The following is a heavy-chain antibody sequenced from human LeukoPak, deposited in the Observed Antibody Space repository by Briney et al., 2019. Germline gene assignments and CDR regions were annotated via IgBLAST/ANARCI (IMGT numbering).Heavy chain of an antibody. CDR2: ISAYYGNT. CDR1: GYSLTSYG. CDR3: ARDRSPYSKYVQRQDY. D-gene: IGHD4-11*01. Sequence: ASVKVSCKASGYSLTSYGVTWVRQAPGQGLEWMGWISAYYGNTNYAQKFQGRVTMTTDTSTSTAYMEVRSLRSDDTAIYYCARDRSPYSKYVQRQDYWGQGTLVTVSS. V-gene: IGHV1-18*01. J-gene: IGHJ4*02.